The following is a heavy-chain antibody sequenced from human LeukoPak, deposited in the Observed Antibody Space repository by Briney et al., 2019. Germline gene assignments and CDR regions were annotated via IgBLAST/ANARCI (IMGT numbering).Heavy chain of an antibody. CDR2: IYTSGST. V-gene: IGHV4-61*02. J-gene: IGHJ6*03. CDR3: ARGRSYIWYYYYYMDV. Sequence: SETLSLTCTVSGGSISSGSYYWSWIRQPAGKGLEWIGRIYTSGSTNYNPSLKSRVTISVDTSKNQFSLKLSSVTAADTAVYYCARGRSYIWYYYYYMDVWGKGTTVTISS. CDR1: GGSISSGSYY. D-gene: IGHD1-26*01.